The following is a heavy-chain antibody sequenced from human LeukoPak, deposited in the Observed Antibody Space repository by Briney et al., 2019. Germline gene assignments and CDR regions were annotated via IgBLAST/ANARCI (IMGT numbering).Heavy chain of an antibody. D-gene: IGHD3-22*01. CDR3: ARGWGFYYDSSGNFDY. J-gene: IGHJ4*02. Sequence: GGSRRLSCAASGFTFSSYAMSWVRQAPGKGREWVANIKQDGSEKYYVDSVKGRFTISRDNAKNSLYLQMNSLRAEDTAVYYCARGWGFYYDSSGNFDYWGQGTLVTVSS. CDR2: IKQDGSEK. V-gene: IGHV3-7*01. CDR1: GFTFSSYA.